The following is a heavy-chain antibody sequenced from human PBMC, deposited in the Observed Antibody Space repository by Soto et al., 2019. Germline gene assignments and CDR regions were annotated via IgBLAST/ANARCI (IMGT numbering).Heavy chain of an antibody. CDR3: ARGRVATTTSAFDI. J-gene: IGHJ3*02. V-gene: IGHV3-33*07. CDR1: GFTFSSYG. D-gene: IGHD1-26*01. CDR2: IWYDGSNK. Sequence: GGSLRLSCAASGFTFSSYGMYWVRQAPGKGLEWVGVIWYDGSNKYYADSVKGRFTIFRDNSKNTLYLQMNSLRAEDTALYYCARGRVATTTSAFDIWGQGTMVTVSS.